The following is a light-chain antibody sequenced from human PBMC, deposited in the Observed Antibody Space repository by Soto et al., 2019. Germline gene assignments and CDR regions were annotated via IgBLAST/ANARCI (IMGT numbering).Light chain of an antibody. CDR2: RNN. CDR1: PSNIGSNY. V-gene: IGLV1-47*01. Sequence: QSVLIQAPSASAAPGQTVTISCSGSPSNIGSNYVFWYQHRPGTAPKLLIYRNNQRPSGVPDRFSGSKSGASASLTISGLRAEDEADYYCAAWGDDSLSVLFGGGTKLTVL. J-gene: IGLJ3*02. CDR3: AAWGDDSLSVL.